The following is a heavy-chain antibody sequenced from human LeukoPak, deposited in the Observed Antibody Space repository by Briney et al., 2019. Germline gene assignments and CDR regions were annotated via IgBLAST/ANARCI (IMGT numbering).Heavy chain of an antibody. CDR1: GFTFSSYW. V-gene: IGHV3-74*01. J-gene: IGHJ2*01. CDR2: IKTDGSTT. Sequence: QSGGSLRLSCAVSGFTFSSYWMHWVRQAPGKGLVWVSHIKTDGSTTAYADSVKGRFTISRDNSKNTLYLQMNSLRAEDTAVYYCARELISTTWRGNRSYFDLWGRGTLVTVSS. CDR3: ARELISTTWRGNRSYFDL. D-gene: IGHD1-1*01.